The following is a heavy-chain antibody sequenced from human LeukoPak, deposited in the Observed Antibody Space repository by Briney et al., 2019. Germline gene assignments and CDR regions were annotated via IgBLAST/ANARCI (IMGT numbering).Heavy chain of an antibody. Sequence: GGSLRLSCAASGFTFSSYAMSWVRQAPGKGLEWVSAISGSGGSTYYADSVKGRFTISRDNSKNTLYLQMNSLRAEDTAVYYCATGNVFWSSYHYYYYMDVWGKGTTVTVSS. CDR1: GFTFSSYA. CDR3: ATGNVFWSSYHYYYYMDV. V-gene: IGHV3-23*01. D-gene: IGHD3-3*01. J-gene: IGHJ6*03. CDR2: ISGSGGST.